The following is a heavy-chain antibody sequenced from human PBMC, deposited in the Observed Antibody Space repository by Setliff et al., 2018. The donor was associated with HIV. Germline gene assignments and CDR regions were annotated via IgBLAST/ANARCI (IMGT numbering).Heavy chain of an antibody. CDR3: AREHCSGGSCNGFDI. D-gene: IGHD2-15*01. CDR1: GVSISDHY. V-gene: IGHV4-4*09. Sequence: PSETLSLTCFVSGVSISDHYWGWIRQPPGKGLEWIGYIYSSGSTNYNPSLKSRVTMSADESKNQFSLKLGSVTAADTAMYYCAREHCSGGSCNGFDIWGQGTMVTVSS. J-gene: IGHJ3*02. CDR2: IYSSGST.